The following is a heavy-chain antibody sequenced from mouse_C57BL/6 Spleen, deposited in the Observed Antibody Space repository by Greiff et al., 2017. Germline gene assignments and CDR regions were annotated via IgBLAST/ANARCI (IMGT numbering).Heavy chain of an antibody. D-gene: IGHD2-5*01. CDR2: IYPGSGST. Sequence: QVQLQQPGAELVKPGASVKMSCKASGYTFTSYWITWVKQRPGQGLEWIGDIYPGSGSTNYNEKFKSKATLTVDTSSSTAYMQLSSLTSEDSAVYYCARVGYYSKNLDYWGQGATLTVSS. J-gene: IGHJ2*01. CDR3: ARVGYYSKNLDY. CDR1: GYTFTSYW. V-gene: IGHV1-55*01.